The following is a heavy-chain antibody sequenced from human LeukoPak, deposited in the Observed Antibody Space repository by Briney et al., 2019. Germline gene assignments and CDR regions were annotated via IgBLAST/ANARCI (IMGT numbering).Heavy chain of an antibody. CDR2: IYFTGSA. J-gene: IGHJ4*02. Sequence: PSETLSLTCAVYGGSFSGYYWAWIRQPPGKGLEWIGSIYFTGSAYYNPSLKSRVTISADTSKNQLSLKLSSVTAADTAVYYCASRRGLYWGQGTLVTVSS. V-gene: IGHV4-39*01. D-gene: IGHD6-25*01. CDR1: GGSFSGYY. CDR3: ASRRGLY.